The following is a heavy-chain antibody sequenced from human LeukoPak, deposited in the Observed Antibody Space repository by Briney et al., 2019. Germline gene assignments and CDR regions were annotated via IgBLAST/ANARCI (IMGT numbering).Heavy chain of an antibody. CDR2: INPNSGGT. Sequence: ASVKVSCKASGYTFTGYYMRWVRQAPGQGLEWMGWINPNSGGTNYAQKFQGRVTMTRDTSISTAYMELSRLRSDDTAVYYCARIILVGATRNAFDIWGQGTMVTVSS. CDR3: ARIILVGATRNAFDI. CDR1: GYTFTGYY. D-gene: IGHD1-26*01. V-gene: IGHV1-2*02. J-gene: IGHJ3*02.